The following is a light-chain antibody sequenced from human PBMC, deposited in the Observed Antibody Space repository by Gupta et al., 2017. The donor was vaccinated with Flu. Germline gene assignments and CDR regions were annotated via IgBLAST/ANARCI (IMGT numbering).Light chain of an antibody. CDR3: SSYTDISLVV. CDR1: SSYIGGYNW. CDR2: DVS. Sequence: TSSYIGGYNWVAWYQQHPGKAPKLLISDVSNRPSGVSNRFSGSKSGNTASLTISGLQAEDEADYFCSSYTDISLVVFGGGTKLTVL. V-gene: IGLV2-14*03. J-gene: IGLJ2*01.